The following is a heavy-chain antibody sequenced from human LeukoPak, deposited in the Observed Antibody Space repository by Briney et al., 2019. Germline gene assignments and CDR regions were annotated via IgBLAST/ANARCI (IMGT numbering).Heavy chain of an antibody. V-gene: IGHV1-69*05. CDR3: ARTTRVVPAAKVVYYYMDV. CDR1: RGTFSSYA. D-gene: IGHD2-2*01. Sequence: SVKVSCKASRGTFSSYAISWVRQAPGQGVAWMGGIIPIFGTANYAQKFQGTVTITTDESTSTAYMELSSLRSEDTAVYYCARTTRVVPAAKVVYYYMDVWGKGTTVTVSS. CDR2: IIPIFGTA. J-gene: IGHJ6*03.